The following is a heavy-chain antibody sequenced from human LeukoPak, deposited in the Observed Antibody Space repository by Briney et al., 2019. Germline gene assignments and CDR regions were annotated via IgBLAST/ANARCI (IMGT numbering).Heavy chain of an antibody. D-gene: IGHD5-24*01. V-gene: IGHV3-23*01. Sequence: PGGSLRLSCAASGFTFSSYGMSWVRQAPGKGLEWVSAISGSGGSTYYADSVKGRFTISRDNSKNTLYLQMNSLRAEDTAVYYCVRDGVRDGLYFDYWGQGTLVTVSS. CDR3: VRDGVRDGLYFDY. J-gene: IGHJ4*02. CDR2: ISGSGGST. CDR1: GFTFSSYG.